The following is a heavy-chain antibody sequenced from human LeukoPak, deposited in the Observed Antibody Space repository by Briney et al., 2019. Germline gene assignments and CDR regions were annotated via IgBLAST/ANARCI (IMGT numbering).Heavy chain of an antibody. CDR1: GSISSSDYY. J-gene: IGHJ4*02. CDR2: ISSSSSYI. V-gene: IGHV3-21*01. Sequence: GSISSSDYYWSWIRQAPGKGLEWVSSISSSSSYIYYGDSVKGRFTISRDNAKNSLYLQLNSLRAEEMAVYYCASGSIVAYYFDYWGQGTLVTVSS. CDR3: ASGSIVAYYFDY. D-gene: IGHD6-13*01.